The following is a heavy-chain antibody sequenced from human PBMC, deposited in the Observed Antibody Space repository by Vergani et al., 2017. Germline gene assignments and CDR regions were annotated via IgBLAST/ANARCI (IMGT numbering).Heavy chain of an antibody. CDR3: AREGVYRTDYDFWSGYYSDY. D-gene: IGHD3-3*01. J-gene: IGHJ4*02. CDR2: ISDDGNNK. CDR1: GFTLSGYA. Sequence: QVQLVESGGGVVQPGRSLRLSCAASGFTLSGYAMHWVRQAPGTGLEWVAVISDDGNNKYYADSVKGRFTISRDNSKNTLYLQMNSLRAEDTAVYYCAREGVYRTDYDFWSGYYSDYWGQGTLVTVSA. V-gene: IGHV3-30-3*01.